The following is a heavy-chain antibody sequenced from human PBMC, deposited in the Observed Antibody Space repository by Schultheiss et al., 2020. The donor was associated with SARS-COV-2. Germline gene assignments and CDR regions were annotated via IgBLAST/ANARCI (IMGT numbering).Heavy chain of an antibody. Sequence: GGSLRLSCAASGFTFSSYSMNWVRQAPGKGLEWVAVIWYDGSNKNYADSVKGRFTISRDNSKNTLYLQMNSLRAEDTAVYYCARAANYDFWRGYYGWFDPWGQGTLVTVSS. CDR1: GFTFSSYS. V-gene: IGHV3-33*08. CDR3: ARAANYDFWRGYYGWFDP. CDR2: IWYDGSNK. J-gene: IGHJ5*02. D-gene: IGHD3-3*01.